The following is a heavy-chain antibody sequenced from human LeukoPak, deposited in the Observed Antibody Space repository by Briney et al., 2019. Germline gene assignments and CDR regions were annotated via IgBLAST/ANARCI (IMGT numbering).Heavy chain of an antibody. CDR1: GFIFSSYN. V-gene: IGHV3-21*04. D-gene: IGHD6-13*01. J-gene: IGHJ4*02. Sequence: GGSLRLSCAASGFIFSSYNMNWVRQAPGKGLEWVSSISSGSSYIYYADSVKGRFTISRDNAKNSLYLQMNSLRAEDTALYYCAKDKLASPIAAAGNSLDYWGQGTLVTVSS. CDR3: AKDKLASPIAAAGNSLDY. CDR2: ISSGSSYI.